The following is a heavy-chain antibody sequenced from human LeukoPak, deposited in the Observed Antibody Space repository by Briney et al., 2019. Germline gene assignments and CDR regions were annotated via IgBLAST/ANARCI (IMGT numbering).Heavy chain of an antibody. V-gene: IGHV3-11*03. Sequence: GGSLRLSCAASGFTFSDYYMSWIRQAPGKGLEWLSYVSSTTSYTDYADSVKGRFTISRDNAKNSLYLQMNILRAEDTAVYYCARSSYTSGSSYFDYWGQGTQVTVSA. CDR2: VSSTTSYT. CDR3: ARSSYTSGSSYFDY. J-gene: IGHJ4*02. CDR1: GFTFSDYY. D-gene: IGHD3-10*01.